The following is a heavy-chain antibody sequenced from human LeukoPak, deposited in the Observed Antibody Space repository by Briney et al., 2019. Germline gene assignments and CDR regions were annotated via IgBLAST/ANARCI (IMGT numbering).Heavy chain of an antibody. CDR2: ISSSSRYI. Sequence: PGGSLRLSCAASGFTFSSYSMNWVRQAPGKGLEWVSSISSSSRYIYYADSVKGRFTISRDNAKNSLYLQMNSLRAEDTAVYYCARDPHCSSTSCSVIYYMDVWGKGTTVTVSS. D-gene: IGHD2-2*01. CDR1: GFTFSSYS. J-gene: IGHJ6*03. V-gene: IGHV3-21*01. CDR3: ARDPHCSSTSCSVIYYMDV.